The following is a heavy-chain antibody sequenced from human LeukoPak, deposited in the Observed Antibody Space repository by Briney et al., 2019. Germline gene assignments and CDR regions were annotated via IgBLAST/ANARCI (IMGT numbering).Heavy chain of an antibody. CDR2: IWYDGSNK. V-gene: IGHV3-33*06. CDR1: GFTFRNHG. CDR3: AKDPLGAGSYYFYYYYGMDV. J-gene: IGHJ6*02. Sequence: PGRSLRLSCATSGFTFRNHGMHWVRQAPGKGLEWVAVIWYDGSNKYYADSVKGRFTISRDNSKNTLYLQMNSLRAEDTAVYYCAKDPLGAGSYYFYYYYGMDVWGQGTTVTVSS. D-gene: IGHD1-26*01.